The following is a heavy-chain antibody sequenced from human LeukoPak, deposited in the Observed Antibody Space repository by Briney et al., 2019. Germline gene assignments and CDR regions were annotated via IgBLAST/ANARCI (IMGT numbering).Heavy chain of an antibody. CDR3: ARDFFAYYYDSSGYYPAY. D-gene: IGHD3-22*01. V-gene: IGHV1-2*02. Sequence: ASVKVSCKASGYTFTCYYMHWVRQAPGQGLEWMGWINPNSGGTNYAQKFQGRVTMTRDMSTSTVHMELSSLRSEDTAVYYCARDFFAYYYDSSGYYPAYWGQGTLVTVSS. CDR2: INPNSGGT. CDR1: GYTFTCYY. J-gene: IGHJ4*02.